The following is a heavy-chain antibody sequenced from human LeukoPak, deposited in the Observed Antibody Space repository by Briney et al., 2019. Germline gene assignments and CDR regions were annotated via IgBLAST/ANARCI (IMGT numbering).Heavy chain of an antibody. V-gene: IGHV4-4*02. CDR2: IYHSGST. CDR1: GGSISSSNW. Sequence: SEALSLTCAVSGGSISSSNWWSWVRQPPGKGLEWIGEIYHSGSTNYNPSLKSRVTISVDKSKNQFSLKLSSVTAADTAVYYCARSSWYRERAFDIWGQGTMVTVSS. CDR3: ARSSWYRERAFDI. J-gene: IGHJ3*02. D-gene: IGHD6-13*01.